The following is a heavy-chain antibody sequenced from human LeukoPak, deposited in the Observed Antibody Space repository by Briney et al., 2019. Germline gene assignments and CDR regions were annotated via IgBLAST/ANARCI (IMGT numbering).Heavy chain of an antibody. CDR1: GFTFSSYW. Sequence: GGSLRLSCAASGFTFSSYWMHWVRQAPGKGLVWVSRINSDGSSTSYADSVKGRFTISRDNAKNSLYLQMNSLRAEDTAVYYCARDGYDSSGYYYPEYFQHWGQGTLVTVSS. CDR3: ARDGYDSSGYYYPEYFQH. D-gene: IGHD3-22*01. J-gene: IGHJ1*01. CDR2: INSDGSST. V-gene: IGHV3-74*01.